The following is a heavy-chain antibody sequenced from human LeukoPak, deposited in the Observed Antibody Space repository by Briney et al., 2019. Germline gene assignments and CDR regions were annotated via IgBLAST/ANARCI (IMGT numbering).Heavy chain of an antibody. CDR1: GGSISSSSYY. V-gene: IGHV4-39*01. J-gene: IGHJ4*02. Sequence: SETLSLTCTVSGGSISSSSYYWGWIRQPPGKGLEWIGSIYYSGSTHYNPSLKSRVTISVDTSKNQFSLKLSSVTAADTAVYYCARHSGLLRFDYWGQGTLVTVSS. CDR2: IYYSGST. CDR3: ARHSGLLRFDY. D-gene: IGHD1-26*01.